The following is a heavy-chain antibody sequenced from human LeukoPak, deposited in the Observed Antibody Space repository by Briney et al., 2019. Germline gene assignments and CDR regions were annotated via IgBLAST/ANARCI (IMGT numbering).Heavy chain of an antibody. CDR3: ARDGGLYCSGGSCYSSYYYYYMDV. Sequence: SVKLSCKASGYTFTSYGISWVRQAPGQGLGWMGWISAYNGDTNYAQKLQGRVTMTTDTSTSTAYMELRSLRSDDTAVYYCARDGGLYCSGGSCYSSYYYYYMDVWGKGTTVTVSS. J-gene: IGHJ6*03. CDR2: ISAYNGDT. CDR1: GYTFTSYG. V-gene: IGHV1-18*01. D-gene: IGHD2-15*01.